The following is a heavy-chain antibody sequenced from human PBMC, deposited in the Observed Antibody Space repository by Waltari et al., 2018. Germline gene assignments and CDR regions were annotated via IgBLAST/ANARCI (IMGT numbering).Heavy chain of an antibody. CDR2: IYYSGST. D-gene: IGHD3-3*01. CDR1: GGSISSYY. V-gene: IGHV4-59*01. Sequence: QVQLQESGPGLVKPSETLSLTCTVSGGSISSYYWSWIRQPPGKGLEWIGYIYYSGSTHYNPALKSRVTISVDTSKNQFALKLSSVTAADTAVYYCARARSGYPDYWGQGTLVTVSS. CDR3: ARARSGYPDY. J-gene: IGHJ4*02.